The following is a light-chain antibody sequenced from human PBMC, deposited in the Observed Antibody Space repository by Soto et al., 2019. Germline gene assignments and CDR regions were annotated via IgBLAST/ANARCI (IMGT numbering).Light chain of an antibody. Sequence: EIVLTQSPATLSLSPGESATLSCSASQSVSSYLAWYQQKPGQAPRLLVYDASNRAPGIPARFSGSGSGTDFTLTISNLEPEDFAVNYCQQRSNWPLITFGPGTKVDIK. V-gene: IGKV3-11*01. CDR3: QQRSNWPLIT. CDR2: DAS. CDR1: QSVSSY. J-gene: IGKJ3*01.